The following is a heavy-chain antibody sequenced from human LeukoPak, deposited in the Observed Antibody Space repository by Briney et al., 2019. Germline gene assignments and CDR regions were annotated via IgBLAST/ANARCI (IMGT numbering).Heavy chain of an antibody. Sequence: SQTLSLTCAISGDSVSSNSAAWNWLRQSPSRGLEWLGRTYYRSKWYNDYAVSVKSRITINPDTSKNQFSLQLNSVTPEDTAVYYCARQGDGYCTSTNCLFSFDNWGQGALVTVSS. CDR1: GDSVSSNSAA. V-gene: IGHV6-1*01. J-gene: IGHJ4*02. D-gene: IGHD2-2*03. CDR3: ARQGDGYCTSTNCLFSFDN. CDR2: TYYRSKWYN.